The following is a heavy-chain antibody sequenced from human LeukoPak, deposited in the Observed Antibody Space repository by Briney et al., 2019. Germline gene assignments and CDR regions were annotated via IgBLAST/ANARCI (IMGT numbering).Heavy chain of an antibody. J-gene: IGHJ4*02. CDR1: GFTVSDYY. V-gene: IGHV3-11*01. CDR2: MSSSSNTI. CDR3: ARDSGGYSSSIYDY. Sequence: PGGSLRLSCAASGFTVSDYYMTWIRQAPGKGLEWVSYMSSSSNTIKYADSVKGRFSVSRDNAKNSLYLQMYSLRTEDTAVYYCARDSGGYSSSIYDYWGQGTLVTVSS. D-gene: IGHD6-13*01.